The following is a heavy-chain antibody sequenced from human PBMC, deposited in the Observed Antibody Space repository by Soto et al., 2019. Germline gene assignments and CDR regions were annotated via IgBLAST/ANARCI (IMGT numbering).Heavy chain of an antibody. CDR1: GGSVTSGSYY. CDR2: VFYSGTT. Sequence: PSETLSLTCAVSGGSVTSGSYYWSWVRQSPETGLEWIGEVFYSGTTKYNPSLRGRVTISVDRPKNQFSLKLTSVTAAGTATYYCARDKAYYSGNPGYYYYGFDVWGQGTTVTVSS. D-gene: IGHD3-10*01. J-gene: IGHJ6*02. CDR3: ARDKAYYSGNPGYYYYGFDV. V-gene: IGHV4-61*01.